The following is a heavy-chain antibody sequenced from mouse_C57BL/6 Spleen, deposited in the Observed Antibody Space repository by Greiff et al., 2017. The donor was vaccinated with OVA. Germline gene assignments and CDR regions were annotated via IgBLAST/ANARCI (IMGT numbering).Heavy chain of an antibody. CDR3: AREEGSYYFDY. Sequence: QVQLQPPGAELVKPGASVNLSCKASGYTFTSYWMHWVKQRPGQGLEWIGMIHPNSGSTNYNEKFKSKATLTVDKSSSTAYMQLSSLTSEDSAVYYCAREEGSYYFDYWGQGTTLTVSS. V-gene: IGHV1-64*01. CDR1: GYTFTSYW. J-gene: IGHJ2*01. CDR2: IHPNSGST.